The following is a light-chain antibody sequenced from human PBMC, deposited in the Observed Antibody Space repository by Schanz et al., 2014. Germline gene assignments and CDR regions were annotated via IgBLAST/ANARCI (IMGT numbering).Light chain of an antibody. V-gene: IGLV2-14*03. Sequence: QSALTQPASVSGSPGQSITISCTGTSSDVGTYNYVSWYQHHPGKAPKLMIYDVSDRPSGVSNRFSGSKSGNTASLTISGLQTEDEADYYCSSYTPSSTTLYVFGTGTKLTVL. J-gene: IGLJ1*01. CDR1: SSDVGTYNY. CDR2: DVS. CDR3: SSYTPSSTTLYV.